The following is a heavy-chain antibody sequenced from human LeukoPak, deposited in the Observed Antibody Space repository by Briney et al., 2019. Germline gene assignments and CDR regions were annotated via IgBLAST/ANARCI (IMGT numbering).Heavy chain of an antibody. CDR2: ISYSGST. CDR1: GGSISSYY. V-gene: IGHV4-59*01. J-gene: IGHJ5*02. CDR3: ARGSGYSGYDSMDWFDP. D-gene: IGHD5-12*01. Sequence: SETLSLTCTVSGGSISSYYWSWIRQPPGKGLEWIGYISYSGSTDYNPSLKSRVTISVDTSKNQFSLKLSSAAAADTAVYYCARGSGYSGYDSMDWFDPWGQGTLVTVSS.